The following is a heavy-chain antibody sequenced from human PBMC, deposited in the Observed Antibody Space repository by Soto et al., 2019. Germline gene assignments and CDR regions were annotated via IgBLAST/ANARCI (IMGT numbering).Heavy chain of an antibody. CDR2: IYHSGST. D-gene: IGHD6-19*01. CDR3: ARVKAVAGFDT. V-gene: IGHV4-38-2*01. CDR1: GYSISSGYY. J-gene: IGHJ5*02. Sequence: SETLSLTCAVSGYSISSGYYWGWIRQPPGKGLEWIGSIYHSGSTYYNPSLKSRVTISVDTSKNQFSLKLSSVTAEDTEVYYCARVKAVAGFDTWGQGTLVTVSS.